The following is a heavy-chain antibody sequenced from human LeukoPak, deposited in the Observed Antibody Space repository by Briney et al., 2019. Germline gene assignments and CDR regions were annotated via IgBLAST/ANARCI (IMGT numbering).Heavy chain of an antibody. V-gene: IGHV4-39*07. D-gene: IGHD2-15*01. CDR2: IYYSGST. Sequence: PSETLSLTCTVSGGSISSSSYYWGWIRQPPGKGLEWIGSIYYSGSTYYNPSLKSRVTISVDTSKNQFSLKLSSVTAADTAVYYCARDQDDYYFDYWGQGTLVTVSS. CDR1: GGSISSSSYY. J-gene: IGHJ4*02. CDR3: ARDQDDYYFDY.